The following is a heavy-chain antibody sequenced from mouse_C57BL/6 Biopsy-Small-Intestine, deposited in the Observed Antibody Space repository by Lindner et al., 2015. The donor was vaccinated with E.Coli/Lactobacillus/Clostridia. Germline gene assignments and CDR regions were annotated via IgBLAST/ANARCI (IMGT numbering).Heavy chain of an antibody. J-gene: IGHJ2*01. CDR2: THVSSDSS. CDR3: AREGWLPNSALDY. CDR1: GYIFNSYW. D-gene: IGHD2-2*01. V-gene: IGHV1-64*01. Sequence: VQLQESGAELVKPGASVKLSCKASGYIFNSYWMHWVKQRPGQGLEWIGMTHVSSDSSTYNEKFKIKATLTVDISSSTAYMQLNSLTSEDSAVYFCAREGWLPNSALDYWGQGTTLTVSS.